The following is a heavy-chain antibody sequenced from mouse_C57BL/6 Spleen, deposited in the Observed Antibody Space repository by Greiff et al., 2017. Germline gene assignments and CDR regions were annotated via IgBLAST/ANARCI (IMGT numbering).Heavy chain of an antibody. D-gene: IGHD1-1*01. V-gene: IGHV1-52*01. J-gene: IGHJ2*01. Sequence: QVQLQQPGAELVRPGSSVKLSCKASGYTFTSYWMHWVKQRPIQGLEWIGNIDPSDSETHYNQKFKDKATLTVDKSSSTAYMQLSSLTSEDSAVYYCARGGITTVVVGDYWGQGTTLTVSS. CDR2: IDPSDSET. CDR3: ARGGITTVVVGDY. CDR1: GYTFTSYW.